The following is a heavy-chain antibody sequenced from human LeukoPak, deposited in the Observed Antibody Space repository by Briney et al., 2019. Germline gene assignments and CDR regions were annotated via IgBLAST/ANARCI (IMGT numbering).Heavy chain of an antibody. CDR2: IYYSGST. CDR3: ARGPYYYDSSGD. CDR1: GGSISSYY. J-gene: IGHJ4*02. Sequence: SETLSLTCTVSGGSISSYYWSWIRQPPGKGLEWIGYIYYSGSTNYDPSLKSRVTISVDTSRNQFSLKLSSVTAADTAVYYCARGPYYYDSSGDWGQGTLVTVSS. V-gene: IGHV4-59*01. D-gene: IGHD3-22*01.